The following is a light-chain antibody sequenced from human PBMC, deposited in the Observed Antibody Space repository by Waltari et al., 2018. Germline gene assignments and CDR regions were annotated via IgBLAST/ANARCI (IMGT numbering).Light chain of an antibody. CDR1: QSINSY. Sequence: EVVMTQSPATVSVSPGERATLYCRASQSINSYLACYQQKPVQAPSPLIYGASTTANRIPARFSSSGSGTDFTLTISSLQSEDFAIYYCQQYNKWPLTFGPGTKVHF. CDR3: QQYNKWPLT. V-gene: IGKV3-15*01. J-gene: IGKJ3*01. CDR2: GAS.